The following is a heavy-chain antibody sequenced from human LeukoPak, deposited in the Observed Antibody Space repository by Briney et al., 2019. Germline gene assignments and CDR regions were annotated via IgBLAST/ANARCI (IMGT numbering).Heavy chain of an antibody. CDR2: ISYDGSNK. CDR1: GFTFSSYA. J-gene: IGHJ4*02. Sequence: GGSLRLSCAASGFTFSSYAMTWVRQAPGKGLEWVAVISYDGSNKYYADSVKGRFTISRDNSKNSLYLQMNSLRAEDTAVYYCASSRGRWELLDYWGQGTLVTVSS. CDR3: ASSRGRWELLDY. D-gene: IGHD1-26*01. V-gene: IGHV3-30-3*01.